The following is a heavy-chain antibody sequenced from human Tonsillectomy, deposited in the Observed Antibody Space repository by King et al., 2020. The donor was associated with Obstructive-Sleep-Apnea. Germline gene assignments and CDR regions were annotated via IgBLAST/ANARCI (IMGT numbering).Heavy chain of an antibody. Sequence: VKLVESGGGVVQPGRSLRLSCAASGFTFSTYGMHWVRQAPGKGLEWVAVISYDGNNKYYADSVKGRFTISRDNSKNTLYLQMNTLRAEDTAVYYCAKLGHCSTTSCPAYGMDVWGQGTTVTVSS. CDR2: ISYDGNNK. V-gene: IGHV3-30*18. CDR1: GFTFSTYG. D-gene: IGHD2-2*01. J-gene: IGHJ6*02. CDR3: AKLGHCSTTSCPAYGMDV.